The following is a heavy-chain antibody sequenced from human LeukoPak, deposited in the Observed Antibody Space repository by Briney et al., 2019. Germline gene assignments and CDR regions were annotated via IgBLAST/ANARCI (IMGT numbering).Heavy chain of an antibody. CDR1: RFTFSSYA. V-gene: IGHV3-23*01. D-gene: IGHD5-24*01. J-gene: IGHJ4*02. Sequence: PGGSLRLSCAASRFTFSSYAMSWVRQAPGKGLEWVSAISGSGGSTYYADSVKGRFTISRDNSKNTLYLQMNSLRAEDTAVYYCARELSEMATISPFDYWGQGTLVTVSS. CDR2: ISGSGGST. CDR3: ARELSEMATISPFDY.